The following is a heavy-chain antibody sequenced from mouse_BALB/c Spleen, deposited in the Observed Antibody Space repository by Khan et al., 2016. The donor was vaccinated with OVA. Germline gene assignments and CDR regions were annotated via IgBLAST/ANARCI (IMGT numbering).Heavy chain of an antibody. D-gene: IGHD2-3*01. CDR1: GYSITSGYS. CDR2: IYYSGST. V-gene: IGHV3-1*02. CDR3: ARDGYYFDY. Sequence: EVQLQESGPDLVTPSQSLSLTCTVTGYSITSGYSWHWIRQSPGNKLEWMGYIYYSGSTNYNPYLKSRISITRDTSKNQFFLQLNSVTTEDTATYYCARDGYYFDYWGQGTTLTVAS. J-gene: IGHJ2*01.